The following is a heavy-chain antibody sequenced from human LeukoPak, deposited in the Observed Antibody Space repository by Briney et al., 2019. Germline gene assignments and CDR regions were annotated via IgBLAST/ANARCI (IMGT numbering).Heavy chain of an antibody. CDR1: GYTLTELS. CDR3: ATRSKNYYYYGMDV. V-gene: IGHV1-24*01. J-gene: IGHJ6*02. Sequence: ASVKVSCKVSGYTLTELSMHWVRQAPGKGLEWMGGFDPEDGETIYAQKFQGRVTMTEDTSTDTAYMELSSLRSEDTAVYYCATRSKNYYYYGMDVWGQGTTVTLSS. CDR2: FDPEDGET.